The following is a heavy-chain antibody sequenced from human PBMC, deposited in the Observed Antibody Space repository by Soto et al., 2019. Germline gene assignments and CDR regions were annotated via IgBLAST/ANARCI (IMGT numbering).Heavy chain of an antibody. J-gene: IGHJ4*02. CDR1: GFTFSSYS. CDR3: ARDLSKKYYFDY. V-gene: IGHV3-21*01. CDR2: ISSSSSYI. Sequence: GGSLRLSCAASGFTFSSYSMNWVRQAPGKGLEWVSSISSSSSYIYYADSVKGRFTISRDNAKNSLYLQMNSLRAEETAVYYCARDLSKKYYFDYWGQGTLVTVSS.